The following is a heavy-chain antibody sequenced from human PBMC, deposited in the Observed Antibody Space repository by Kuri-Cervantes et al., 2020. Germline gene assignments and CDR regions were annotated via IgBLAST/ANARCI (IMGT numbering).Heavy chain of an antibody. CDR2: IYYSGST. D-gene: IGHD3-22*01. J-gene: IGHJ4*02. Sequence: SGPTLVKPTQTLTLTCTFSGFSLSTSGMCVSWIRQPPGKGLEWIGSIYYSGSTYYNPSLKSRVTISVDTSKNQFSLKLSSVTAADTAVYYCARVGVGGSGYILFDYWGQGTLVTVSS. V-gene: IGHV4-39*01. CDR1: GFSLSTSGMC. CDR3: ARVGVGGSGYILFDY.